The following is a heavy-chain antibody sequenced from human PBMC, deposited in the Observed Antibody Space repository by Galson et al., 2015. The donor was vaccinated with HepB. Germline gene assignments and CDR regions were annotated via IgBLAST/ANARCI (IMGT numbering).Heavy chain of an antibody. CDR3: ARRCSSTSCSSGYYYGMDV. CDR1: GGSFSGYY. D-gene: IGHD2-2*01. J-gene: IGHJ6*02. Sequence: SETLSLTCAVYGGSFSGYYWSWIRQPPGKGLEWIGEINHSGSTNYNPSLKSRVTISVDTSKNQFSLKLSSVTAADTAVYYCARRCSSTSCSSGYYYGMDVWGQGTTVTVSS. V-gene: IGHV4-34*01. CDR2: INHSGST.